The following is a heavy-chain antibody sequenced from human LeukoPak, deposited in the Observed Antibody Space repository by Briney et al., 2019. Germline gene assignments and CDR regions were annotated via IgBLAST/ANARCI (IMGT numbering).Heavy chain of an antibody. Sequence: GGSLRLSCAASGFTFSSYAMSWVRQAPGKGLEWVSAISGSGGSTYYADSVKGRFTISRDNSKNTLYLQMNSLRAEDTAVYYCAKKNAGYYDSSGYRYDYWGQGTMVTVSS. CDR1: GFTFSSYA. V-gene: IGHV3-23*01. CDR3: AKKNAGYYDSSGYRYDY. CDR2: ISGSGGST. J-gene: IGHJ4*01. D-gene: IGHD3-22*01.